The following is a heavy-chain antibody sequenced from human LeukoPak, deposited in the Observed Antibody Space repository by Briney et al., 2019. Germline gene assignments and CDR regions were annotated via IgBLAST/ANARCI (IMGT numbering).Heavy chain of an antibody. J-gene: IGHJ4*02. V-gene: IGHV3-23*01. CDR1: GFSFSTYA. Sequence: GGSLRLSCAASGFSFSTYAMSWVRQAPGKGLEWVSTISTGGGSTYYADSVKDRFTISRDNSENTLYLQMNSLRAEDTAMYYCAKDATGYSSGGGYFDYWGQGALVTVSS. CDR3: AKDATGYSSGGGYFDY. D-gene: IGHD6-19*01. CDR2: ISTGGGST.